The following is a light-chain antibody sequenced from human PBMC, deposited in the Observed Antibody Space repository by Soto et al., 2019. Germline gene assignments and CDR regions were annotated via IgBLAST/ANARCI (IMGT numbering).Light chain of an antibody. CDR1: QSVSRY. CDR3: QQRFSWPPT. J-gene: IGKJ4*01. Sequence: EIGLPQSPATLSLSPGDRATLSCRARQSVSRYLAWYQQKPGQAPRLLIHETSTRATGVPDTFSGSGSGTEFNLTISRLEPEDSARYYCQQRFSWPPTFGGGTHVEIK. V-gene: IGKV3-11*01. CDR2: ETS.